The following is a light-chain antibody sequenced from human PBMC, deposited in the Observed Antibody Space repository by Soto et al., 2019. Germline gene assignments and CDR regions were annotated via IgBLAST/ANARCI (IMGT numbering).Light chain of an antibody. Sequence: DIVWTQSPATRSVSPLEISTLSCSASQSLSSSSLAWYQQKPGQAPRLLISGASSRAADIPDRFSGSGSGTDFTLTINRLEPEDFAVYYCQQYDSSPRTFGQGTKVDIK. CDR1: QSLSSSS. CDR3: QQYDSSPRT. V-gene: IGKV3-20*01. J-gene: IGKJ1*01. CDR2: GAS.